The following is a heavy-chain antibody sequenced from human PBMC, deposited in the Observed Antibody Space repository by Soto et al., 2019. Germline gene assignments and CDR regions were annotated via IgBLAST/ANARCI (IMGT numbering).Heavy chain of an antibody. CDR1: GFTFSTYA. D-gene: IGHD5-18*01. Sequence: QVQLVESGGGVVQPGRSLRLSCAASGFTFSTYAMQWVRQAPGKGLEWVAVISNDETEKYYADPVKGRFTISRDNSKNTLYLQMNSLRSEDTAVYYCARDEGYSFLAYWGRGTLVTVSS. J-gene: IGHJ4*02. CDR2: ISNDETEK. V-gene: IGHV3-30-3*01. CDR3: ARDEGYSFLAY.